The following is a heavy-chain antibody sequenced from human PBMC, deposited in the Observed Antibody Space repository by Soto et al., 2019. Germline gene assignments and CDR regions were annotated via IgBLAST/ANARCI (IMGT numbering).Heavy chain of an antibody. CDR2: ISWNSGSI. Sequence: GGSLRLSCAASGFTFDDYAMHWVRQAPGKGLEWVSGISWNSGSIGYADPLKGRFTISSEKAKNSLYLQMNSLRAEDTALYYCAKGPVVVVAATGPDWYFDLWGRGTLVTVSS. D-gene: IGHD2-15*01. CDR1: GFTFDDYA. V-gene: IGHV3-9*01. CDR3: AKGPVVVVAATGPDWYFDL. J-gene: IGHJ2*01.